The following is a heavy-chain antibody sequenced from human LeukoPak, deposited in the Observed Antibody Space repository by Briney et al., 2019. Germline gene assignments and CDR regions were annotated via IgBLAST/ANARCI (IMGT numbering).Heavy chain of an antibody. CDR1: GGSISSYY. CDR3: AGLMVRGVIIS. V-gene: IGHV4-4*07. CDR2: IYTSGST. J-gene: IGHJ4*02. D-gene: IGHD3-10*01. Sequence: SETLSLTCTVSGGSISSYYWSWIRQPAGKGLEWIGRIYTSGSTNYNPSLKSRVTISVDTSKNQFSLKLSSVTAADTAVYYCAGLMVRGVIISWGQGTLVTVSS.